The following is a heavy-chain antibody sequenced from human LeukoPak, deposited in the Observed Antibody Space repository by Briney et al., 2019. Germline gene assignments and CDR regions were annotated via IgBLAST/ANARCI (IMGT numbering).Heavy chain of an antibody. D-gene: IGHD7-27*01. CDR2: INPTSGDT. J-gene: IGHJ3*02. V-gene: IGHV1-2*02. Sequence: GSSVNVSCKASGYTFTGYYMHWVRQAPGQGLEWMGWINPTSGDTNYLQKFQGRVIMTRDTSISTAYMELSRVRSDDTAVYYCARGDGDRPARRAFDIWGQGTMVTVSS. CDR3: ARGDGDRPARRAFDI. CDR1: GYTFTGYY.